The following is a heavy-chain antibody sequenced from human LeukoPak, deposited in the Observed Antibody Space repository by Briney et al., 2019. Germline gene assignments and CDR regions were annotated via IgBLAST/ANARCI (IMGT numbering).Heavy chain of an antibody. D-gene: IGHD7-27*01. Sequence: ASVKVSCKASGYTFTSYDFNWVRQATGQRPEWMGWMSPNSGDTGYAQKFQDRVTITRNTSISTAHMELSSLRSDDTAVYYCARGPPNWGYDYWGPGTLVTVSS. CDR2: MSPNSGDT. V-gene: IGHV1-8*01. CDR3: ARGPPNWGYDY. CDR1: GYTFTSYD. J-gene: IGHJ4*02.